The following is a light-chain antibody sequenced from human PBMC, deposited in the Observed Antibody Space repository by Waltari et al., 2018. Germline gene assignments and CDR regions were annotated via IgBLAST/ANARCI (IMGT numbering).Light chain of an antibody. CDR3: RQYLKALGT. Sequence: DIVVTQSPLSLPVTPGEPASISCRSSQSLLHRNGNNYLDWYLQKPGQSPQLLIYLGSNRASGVPERFSGSGAGTDVTLRISRVEAEDVCVYYCRQYLKALGTFGPGTTVEMK. CDR1: QSLLHRNGNNY. J-gene: IGKJ1*01. CDR2: LGS. V-gene: IGKV2-28*01.